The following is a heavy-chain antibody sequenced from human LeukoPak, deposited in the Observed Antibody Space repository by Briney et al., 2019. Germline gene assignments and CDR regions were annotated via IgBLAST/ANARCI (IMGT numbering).Heavy chain of an antibody. D-gene: IGHD1-14*01. J-gene: IGHJ4*02. V-gene: IGHV3-23*01. CDR2: ISGSGGST. CDR3: VRDKTRNDFDY. CDR1: GFTFSSYA. Sequence: GGSLRLSCAASGFTFSSYAMSWVRQAPGKGLEWVSAISGSGGSTYYADSVKGRFTISRDNAKNTLYLQMNSLRAEDTAVYYCVRDKTRNDFDYWGQGTLVTVSS.